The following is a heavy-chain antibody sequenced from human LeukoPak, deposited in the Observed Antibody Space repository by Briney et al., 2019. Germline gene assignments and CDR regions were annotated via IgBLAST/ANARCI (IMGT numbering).Heavy chain of an antibody. CDR1: GFTFSSYS. J-gene: IGHJ4*02. CDR2: ISSSSSTI. V-gene: IGHV3-48*01. Sequence: GGSLRLSCAASGFTFSSYSMSWVRQAPGKGLEWVSYISSSSSTIYYADSVKGRFTISRDNAKNSLYLQMNSLRAEDTAVYYCARENVDTAMVRRYYFDYWGQGTLVTVSS. D-gene: IGHD5-18*01. CDR3: ARENVDTAMVRRYYFDY.